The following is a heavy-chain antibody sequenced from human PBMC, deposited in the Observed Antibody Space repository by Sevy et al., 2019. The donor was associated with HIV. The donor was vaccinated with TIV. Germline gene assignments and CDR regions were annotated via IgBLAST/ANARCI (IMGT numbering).Heavy chain of an antibody. CDR1: GGSISSGDYY. CDR2: IYYSGST. D-gene: IGHD2-2*01. V-gene: IGHV4-30-4*01. CDR3: ASALYCSSTSCLSEAFDI. J-gene: IGHJ3*02. Sequence: SETLSLTCTVSGGSISSGDYYWSWIRQPPGKGLEWIGYIYYSGSTYYNPSLKRRVTISVDTSKNQFSLKLSTVTAADTAVYYCASALYCSSTSCLSEAFDIWGQGTMVTVSS.